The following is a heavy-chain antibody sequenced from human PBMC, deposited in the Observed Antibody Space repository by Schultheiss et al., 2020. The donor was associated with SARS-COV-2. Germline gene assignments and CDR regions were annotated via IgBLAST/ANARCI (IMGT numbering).Heavy chain of an antibody. CDR2: IYYSGST. D-gene: IGHD3-3*01. J-gene: IGHJ6*02. V-gene: IGHV4-31*03. Sequence: SETLSLTCTVSGGSISSGGYYWSWIRQHPGKGLEWIGYIYYSGSTYYNPSLKSRVTISVDTSKKQFSLKLGSLTAADTAVYYCARERAGAITIFGVVTRYGMDVWGQGTTVTVSS. CDR3: ARERAGAITIFGVVTRYGMDV. CDR1: GGSISSGGYY.